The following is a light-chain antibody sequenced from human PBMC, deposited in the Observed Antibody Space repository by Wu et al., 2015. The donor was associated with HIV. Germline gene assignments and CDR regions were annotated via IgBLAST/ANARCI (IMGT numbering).Light chain of an antibody. Sequence: DIQLTQSPSFLSASVGDRVTITCRVSQGIDFYLAWYQQKSGEAPQLLVYAASTLQSGVPSRFSGSGSGTEFTLTISSLQPEDVATYYCQKYNTAPWTFGQGTKVEMK. V-gene: IGKV1-9*01. CDR2: AAS. CDR1: QGIDFY. CDR3: QKYNTAPWT. J-gene: IGKJ1*01.